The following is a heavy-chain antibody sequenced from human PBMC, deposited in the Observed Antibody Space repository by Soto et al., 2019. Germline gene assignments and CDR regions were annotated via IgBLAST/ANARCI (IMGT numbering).Heavy chain of an antibody. J-gene: IGHJ2*01. CDR1: GFTFRSYA. CDR3: AKEPVGPDWYFDL. V-gene: IGHV3-23*01. Sequence: DVQLLGSGGGLVQPGGSLRLSCAASGFTFRSYAMSWVRQAPGKGLEWVSGISGSGISTHYADSVKGRFTVSRDNSKTTLSLQMNSLRAEDTAVYNCAKEPVGPDWYFDLWGRGTLVTVSS. CDR2: ISGSGIST.